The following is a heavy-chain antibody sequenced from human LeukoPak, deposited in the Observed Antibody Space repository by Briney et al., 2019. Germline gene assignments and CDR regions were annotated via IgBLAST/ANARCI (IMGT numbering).Heavy chain of an antibody. CDR3: AREIGPIQLHLWGSAFDY. CDR1: GYSFSNYY. CDR2: INPSGGSR. J-gene: IGHJ4*02. V-gene: IGHV1-46*01. Sequence: ASVKVSCKASGYSFSNYYIHWVRQAPGQGLEWMGIINPSGGSRSYAQKFQGRLTVTRDTSTSTVYMELSSLRSEDTAVYYCAREIGPIQLHLWGSAFDYWGQGTLVTVSS. D-gene: IGHD5-18*01.